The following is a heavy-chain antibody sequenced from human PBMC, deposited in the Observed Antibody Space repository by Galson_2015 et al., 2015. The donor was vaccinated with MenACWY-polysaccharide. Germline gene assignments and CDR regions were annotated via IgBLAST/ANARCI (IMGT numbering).Heavy chain of an antibody. CDR1: GFTFSSYW. CDR3: ARGYSACD. CDR2: IKSDGSST. V-gene: IGHV3-74*01. Sequence: SLRLSCAASGFTFSSYWMHWVRQAPGKGLVWVSRIKSDGSSTNYADSVKGRFTISRDNAKNTLYLQMNSLRAEDTALYYCARGYSACDWGQGTLVTVSA. J-gene: IGHJ4*02. D-gene: IGHD5-12*01.